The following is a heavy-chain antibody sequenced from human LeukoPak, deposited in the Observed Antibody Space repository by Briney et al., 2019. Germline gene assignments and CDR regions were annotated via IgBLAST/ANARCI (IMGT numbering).Heavy chain of an antibody. D-gene: IGHD1-26*01. J-gene: IGHJ4*02. V-gene: IGHV3-66*01. Sequence: PGGSLRLSCAASGFTVSSNYMSWVRQAPGKGLEWVSVIYSGGSTYYADSVKGRFTISRDNSKNTLYLQMNSLRAEDTAVYYCARDQRWSIVGAPVDHWGQGTLVTVSS. CDR3: ARDQRWSIVGAPVDH. CDR2: IYSGGST. CDR1: GFTVSSNY.